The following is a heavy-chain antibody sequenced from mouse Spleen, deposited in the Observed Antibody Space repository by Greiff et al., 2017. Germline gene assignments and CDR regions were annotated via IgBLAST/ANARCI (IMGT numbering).Heavy chain of an antibody. CDR3: AREESLLRLRDAIDY. CDR2: IYPGDGDT. CDR1: GYTFSSYR. J-gene: IGHJ4*01. D-gene: IGHD1-2*01. V-gene: IGHV1-82*01. Sequence: QVQLQQSGPELVKPGASVKISCKASGYTFSSYRMNWVKQRPGKGLEWIGRIYPGDGDTNYNGKFKGKATLTADKSSSTAYLHLSSLASEDSAVYFCAREESLLRLRDAIDYWGQGTSVTVSS.